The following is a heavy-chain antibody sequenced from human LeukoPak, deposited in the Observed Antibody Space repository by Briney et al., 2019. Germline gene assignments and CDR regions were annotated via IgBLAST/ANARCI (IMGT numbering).Heavy chain of an antibody. J-gene: IGHJ4*02. CDR1: GFNFDEYG. CDR3: ARGSSFSNF. D-gene: IGHD6-13*01. CDR2: INWNGGSR. Sequence: PGGSLRLACAASGFNFDEYGMTWVRQAPGKRLEWVSGINWNGGSRGYADSVKGRFTISRDNAKKFLYLQMNSLRAEDTAFYYCARGSSFSNFWGQGILVTVSS. V-gene: IGHV3-20*04.